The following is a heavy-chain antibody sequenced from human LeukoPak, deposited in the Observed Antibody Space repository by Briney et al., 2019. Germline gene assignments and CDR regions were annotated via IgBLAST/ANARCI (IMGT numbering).Heavy chain of an antibody. J-gene: IGHJ6*02. CDR3: AREGYCSGGSCYFSYYYYGMDV. D-gene: IGHD2-15*01. V-gene: IGHV1-8*01. CDR1: GYTFTSYD. CDR2: MNPNSGNT. Sequence: ASVKASCKASGYTFTSYDINWVRQATGQGLEWMGWMNPNSGNTGYAQKFQGRVTMTRNTSISTAYMELSSLRSEDTAVYYCAREGYCSGGSCYFSYYYYGMDVWGQGTTVTVSS.